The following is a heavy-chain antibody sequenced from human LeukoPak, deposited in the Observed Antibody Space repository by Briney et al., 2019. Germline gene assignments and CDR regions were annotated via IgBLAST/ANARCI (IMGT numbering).Heavy chain of an antibody. CDR2: IYYSGST. J-gene: IGHJ3*02. V-gene: IGHV4-39*01. Sequence: SETLSLTCTVSGGSISSSSYYWGWIRQPPGKGLEWIGSIYYSGSTYYNPSLKSRVTISVDTSKNQFSLKLSSVTAADTAVYYCARVGSYDFWSGEAFDIWGQGTMVTVSS. D-gene: IGHD3-3*01. CDR1: GGSISSSSYY. CDR3: ARVGSYDFWSGEAFDI.